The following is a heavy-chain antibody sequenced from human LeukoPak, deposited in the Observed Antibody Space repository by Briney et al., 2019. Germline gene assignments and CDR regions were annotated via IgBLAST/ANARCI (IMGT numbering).Heavy chain of an antibody. J-gene: IGHJ6*02. Sequence: GGSLRLSCAASGFTFGSYGMHWVRQAAGKGPEWVADISYDGSKKYYADSVKGRFTISRDNSKNTLYLQMNSLRAEDTAVYYCAKDRAYYYYEMDVWGQGTTVTVSS. V-gene: IGHV3-30*18. CDR2: ISYDGSKK. CDR1: GFTFGSYG. CDR3: AKDRAYYYYEMDV.